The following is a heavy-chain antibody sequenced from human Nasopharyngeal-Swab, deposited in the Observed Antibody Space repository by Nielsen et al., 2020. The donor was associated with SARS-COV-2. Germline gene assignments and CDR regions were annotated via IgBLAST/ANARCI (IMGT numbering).Heavy chain of an antibody. CDR2: INPNSGGT. Sequence: ASVKVSCKASGGTFSSYAISWVRQAPGQGLEWMGRINPNSGGTNYAQKFQGRVTMTRDTSISTAYMELSRLRSDDTAVYYCARAVYSSSWYYFDYWGQGTLVTVSS. CDR1: GGTFSSYA. D-gene: IGHD6-13*01. CDR3: ARAVYSSSWYYFDY. J-gene: IGHJ4*02. V-gene: IGHV1-2*06.